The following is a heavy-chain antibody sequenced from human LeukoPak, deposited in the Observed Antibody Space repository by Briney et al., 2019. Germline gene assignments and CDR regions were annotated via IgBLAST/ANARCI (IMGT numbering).Heavy chain of an antibody. Sequence: PGGSLRLSCAASGFTFSSYSMNWVRQAPGKGLEWVSSISSRSSYIYYADSVKGRFTISRDNAKNSLYLQMNSLRAEDTAVYYCARSFLSIAAAATDYWGQGTLVTVSS. CDR1: GFTFSSYS. D-gene: IGHD6-13*01. V-gene: IGHV3-21*01. J-gene: IGHJ4*02. CDR2: ISSRSSYI. CDR3: ARSFLSIAAAATDY.